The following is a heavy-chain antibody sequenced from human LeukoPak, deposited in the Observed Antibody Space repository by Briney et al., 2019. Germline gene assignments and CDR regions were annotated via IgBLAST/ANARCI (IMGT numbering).Heavy chain of an antibody. Sequence: GASVKVSCKASGYTFTGYYMHWVRQAPGQGLEWMGWINPNSGGTNYAQKFQGRVTMTRDTSISTAYMELSRLRSDDTAVYYCARRGRYGSGSYYYYYYYYMDVWGKGTTVTISS. CDR2: INPNSGGT. J-gene: IGHJ6*03. CDR1: GYTFTGYY. V-gene: IGHV1-2*02. CDR3: ARRGRYGSGSYYYYYYYYMDV. D-gene: IGHD3-10*01.